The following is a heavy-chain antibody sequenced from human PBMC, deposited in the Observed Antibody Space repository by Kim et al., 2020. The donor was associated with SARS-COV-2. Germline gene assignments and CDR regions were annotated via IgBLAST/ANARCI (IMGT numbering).Heavy chain of an antibody. D-gene: IGHD1-26*01. J-gene: IGHJ6*03. V-gene: IGHV3-30-3*01. CDR3: ARGGLGSGASRDFVNYFMVV. CDR2: ISSDGSRK. Sequence: GGSLRLSCVASGFTLSHYATHWVRQAPGKGLQWVAVISSDGSRKIYAESVKGRFTISRDNSQNTLSLQMNSLRGEDTALYYCARGGLGSGASRDFVNYFMVVGRGGPAVTLFS. CDR1: GFTLSHYA.